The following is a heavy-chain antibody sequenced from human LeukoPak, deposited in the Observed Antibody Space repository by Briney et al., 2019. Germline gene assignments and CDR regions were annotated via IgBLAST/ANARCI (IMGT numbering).Heavy chain of an antibody. Sequence: GASVKVSCKASGYTFTSYGISWVRQAPGQGLEWMGWISAYNGNTNYAQKFQGRVTMTTDTSTSTAYMELRSLRSDDTAVYYCARDLTDSSGYYYNYWGQGTLVTVSS. CDR3: ARDLTDSSGYYYNY. D-gene: IGHD3-22*01. CDR2: ISAYNGNT. CDR1: GYTFTSYG. V-gene: IGHV1-18*01. J-gene: IGHJ4*02.